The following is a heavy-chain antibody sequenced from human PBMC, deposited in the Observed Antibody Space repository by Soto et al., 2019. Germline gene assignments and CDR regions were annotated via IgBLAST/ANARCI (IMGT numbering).Heavy chain of an antibody. D-gene: IGHD3-3*01. J-gene: IGHJ3*02. V-gene: IGHV3-23*01. CDR3: AKAPTPLEWLIIDAFDI. CDR2: ISGSGGST. Sequence: GGSLRLSCAASGFTFSSYAMGWVRQAPGKGLEWVSAISGSGGSTYYADSVKGRFTISRDNSKNTLYLQMNSLRAEDTAVYYCAKAPTPLEWLIIDAFDIWGQGTMVTVSS. CDR1: GFTFSSYA.